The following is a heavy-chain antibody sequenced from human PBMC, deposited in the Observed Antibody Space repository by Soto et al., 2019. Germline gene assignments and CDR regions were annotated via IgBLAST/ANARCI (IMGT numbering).Heavy chain of an antibody. D-gene: IGHD2-15*01. CDR2: MYYSGST. Sequence: SETLSLTCTVSGGSISSYYWSWIRQPPGKGLEWIGYMYYSGSTNYNPSLKSRVTISVDTSKNQFSLKLSSVTAADTAVYYCARHRQYCTGGSCYSVWFDPWGQGTLVTVSS. J-gene: IGHJ5*02. CDR1: GGSISSYY. V-gene: IGHV4-59*08. CDR3: ARHRQYCTGGSCYSVWFDP.